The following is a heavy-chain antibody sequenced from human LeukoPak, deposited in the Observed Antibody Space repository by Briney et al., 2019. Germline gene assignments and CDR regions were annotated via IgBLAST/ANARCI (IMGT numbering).Heavy chain of an antibody. CDR2: ISLSGHT. CDR3: ARSSYNSGRRFDY. V-gene: IGHV4-4*02. J-gene: IGHJ4*02. CDR1: GGPITTTNY. D-gene: IGHD3-10*01. Sequence: PSETLSLTCGVSGGPITTTNYWSWVRQPPGQGLEWIGEISLSGHTNYNPSLKSRIAMSIDTSKNQFSLKLTSVTAADTAVYYCARSSYNSGRRFDYWGQGTLVTVSS.